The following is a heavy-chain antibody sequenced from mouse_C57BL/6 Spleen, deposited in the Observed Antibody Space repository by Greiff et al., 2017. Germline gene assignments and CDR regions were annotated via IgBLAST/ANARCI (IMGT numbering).Heavy chain of an antibody. CDR3: ARLGNSTCDY. CDR2: IDPSDSYT. Sequence: QVQLKQPGAELVMPGASVKLSCKASGYTFTSYWMHWVKQRPGQGLEWIGEIDPSDSYTNYNQKFKGKSTLTVDKSSSTAYMQLSSLTSEDSAVYYCARLGNSTCDYWGQGTTLTVSS. V-gene: IGHV1-69*01. CDR1: GYTFTSYW. J-gene: IGHJ2*01.